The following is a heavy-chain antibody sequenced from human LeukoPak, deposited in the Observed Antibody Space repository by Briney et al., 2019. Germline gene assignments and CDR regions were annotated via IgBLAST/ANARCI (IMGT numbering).Heavy chain of an antibody. D-gene: IGHD6-13*01. CDR3: ARGRSIAAAGTNYYYGMDV. J-gene: IGHJ6*02. CDR2: MNPNSGNT. Sequence: GASVKVSCKASGYTFTSYDSNWVRQASGQGLEWMGWMNPNSGNTGYAQKFQGRVTMTRNTSISTAYMELSSLRSEDTAVYYCARGRSIAAAGTNYYYGMDVWGQGTTVTVSS. V-gene: IGHV1-8*01. CDR1: GYTFTSYD.